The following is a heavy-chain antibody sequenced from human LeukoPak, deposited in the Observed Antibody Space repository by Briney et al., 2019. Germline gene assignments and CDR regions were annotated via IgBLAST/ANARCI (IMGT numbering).Heavy chain of an antibody. Sequence: PGGSLRLSCAASGFTFSSYGMHWVRQAPGKGLEWVSVISYDGSNKYYADSVKGRFTISRDNAKNTLYLQMNSLRAEDTAVYYCARVTGTDFWSGYFKSGYYYYYMDVWGKGTTVTVSS. J-gene: IGHJ6*03. CDR1: GFTFSSYG. V-gene: IGHV3-33*01. CDR2: ISYDGSNK. D-gene: IGHD3-3*01. CDR3: ARVTGTDFWSGYFKSGYYYYYMDV.